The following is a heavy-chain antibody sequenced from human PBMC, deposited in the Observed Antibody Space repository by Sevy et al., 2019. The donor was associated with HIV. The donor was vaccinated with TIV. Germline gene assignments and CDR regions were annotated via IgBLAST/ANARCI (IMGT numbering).Heavy chain of an antibody. CDR1: GYTLNQLS. CDR3: ATTKDYYESSGCPFDY. Sequence: ASVKVSCKVSGYTLNQLSMHWVRQAPGKGLEWMGSFDPEDGERFYAQKFQGRVTMTEETSTETAYMELGSLRSEDTAVYYCATTKDYYESSGCPFDYWGQGTLVTVSS. CDR2: FDPEDGER. J-gene: IGHJ4*02. D-gene: IGHD3-22*01. V-gene: IGHV1-24*01.